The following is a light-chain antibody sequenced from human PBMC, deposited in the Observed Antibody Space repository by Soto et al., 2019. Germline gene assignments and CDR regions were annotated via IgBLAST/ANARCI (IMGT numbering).Light chain of an antibody. CDR3: QSYHSVNVV. CDR2: EDK. CDR1: SGSIASNY. J-gene: IGLJ2*01. V-gene: IGLV6-57*04. Sequence: NFMLTQPHSVSESPGKTVTISCTRSSGSIASNYVQWYQQRPGSAPTPVIYEDKERPSGVPDRFSGSIDSSSNSASLTISRLKTDDEADYYCQSYHSVNVVFGGGTKLT.